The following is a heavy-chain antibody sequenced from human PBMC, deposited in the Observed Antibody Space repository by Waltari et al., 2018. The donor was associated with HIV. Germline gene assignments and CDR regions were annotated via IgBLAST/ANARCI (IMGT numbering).Heavy chain of an antibody. Sequence: EVQLVESGGGLVHPGGSLRLSCAASGFTFSNYWMHWVRQAPGKGLVWVSRINSDGSSTNYADSVKGRFTISRDNAKNTLYLQMNSLRGDDTAVYYCARGEQQWPLPFDYWGQGTLITVSP. D-gene: IGHD6-19*01. V-gene: IGHV3-74*01. CDR3: ARGEQQWPLPFDY. J-gene: IGHJ4*02. CDR1: GFTFSNYW. CDR2: INSDGSST.